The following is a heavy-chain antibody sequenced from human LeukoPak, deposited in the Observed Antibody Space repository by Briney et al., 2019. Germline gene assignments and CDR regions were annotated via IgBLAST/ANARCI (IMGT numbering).Heavy chain of an antibody. CDR2: ISGSSGGT. J-gene: IGHJ4*02. D-gene: IGHD2-8*01. V-gene: IGHV3-23*01. CDR1: GFTLTSYA. Sequence: GSPRLSCAASGFTLTSYAMSTGPRAPGTRLEWVSAISGSSGGTYSADSVQGRFTISRDNSKSTLYLQMNSLRAEETAVYYCAKDGDIVLTVYGNFGYCGEGALVTVSS. CDR3: AKDGDIVLTVYGNFGY.